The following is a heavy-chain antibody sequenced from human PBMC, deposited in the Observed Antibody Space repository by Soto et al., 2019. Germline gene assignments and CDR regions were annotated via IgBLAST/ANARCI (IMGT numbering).Heavy chain of an antibody. J-gene: IGHJ4*02. CDR1: GFTFSNHA. CDR2: ISGGGGST. Sequence: DVQLLESGGGLVQPGGSLRLSCAASGFTFSNHAMSWVRQVPGKGLEWVSAISGGGGSTYYADSVKGRFTISRDNSKNTLYLQMNSLRAEATAVYYCAKAINDIVGVRFDFWGQGTLVTVSS. D-gene: IGHD1-26*01. CDR3: AKAINDIVGVRFDF. V-gene: IGHV3-23*01.